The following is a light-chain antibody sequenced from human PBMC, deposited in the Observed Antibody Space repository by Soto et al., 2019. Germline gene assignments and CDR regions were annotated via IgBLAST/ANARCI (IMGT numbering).Light chain of an antibody. V-gene: IGKV1-5*01. Sequence: DIQLTQSPSTLSASVDDRVTITCRASQSISDWLAWFQLKPGKAPKLLIYDASSLESGVPSRLSGSGSGTEFTLPIRSLQPDDFATYYCQQYNNYSTFGQGTKVDI. J-gene: IGKJ1*01. CDR2: DAS. CDR3: QQYNNYST. CDR1: QSISDW.